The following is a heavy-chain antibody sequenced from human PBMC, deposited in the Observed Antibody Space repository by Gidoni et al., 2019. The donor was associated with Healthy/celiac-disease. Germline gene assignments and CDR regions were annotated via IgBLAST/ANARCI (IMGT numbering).Heavy chain of an antibody. Sequence: EVQLLESGGGLVQPGGSLRLSCAASGFTFSSYAMRWVRQAPGKGLEWVSAISGSGGSTYYADSVKGRFTISRDKSKNTLYLQMNSLRAEDTAVYYCAKDKSIFGVVRASPVFDIWGQGTMVTVSS. CDR3: AKDKSIFGVVRASPVFDI. CDR2: ISGSGGST. CDR1: GFTFSSYA. J-gene: IGHJ3*02. D-gene: IGHD3-3*02. V-gene: IGHV3-23*01.